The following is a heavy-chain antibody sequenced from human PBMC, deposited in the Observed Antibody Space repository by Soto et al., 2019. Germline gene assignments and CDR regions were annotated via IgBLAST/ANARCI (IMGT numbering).Heavy chain of an antibody. J-gene: IGHJ6*02. V-gene: IGHV5-51*01. CDR3: ARNISNFRYYCYAMDF. Sequence: GESLKISCKGSGYTFTDYYIGWVRQLPVKGLEWMGVIYPCDSDTRYSPSFQGQVTITADKSTSTAYLQWNTLNASETAMYYCARNISNFRYYCYAMDFWGQGTPVTVSS. CDR1: GYTFTDYY. CDR2: IYPCDSDT. D-gene: IGHD6-13*01.